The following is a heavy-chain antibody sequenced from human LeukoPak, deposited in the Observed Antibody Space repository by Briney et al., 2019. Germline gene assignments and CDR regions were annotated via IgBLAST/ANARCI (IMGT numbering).Heavy chain of an antibody. CDR3: ARAQLKYYYDSSGYYFDY. CDR1: GGSISSYY. J-gene: IGHJ4*02. V-gene: IGHV4-59*01. D-gene: IGHD3-22*01. Sequence: PSETLSLTCPVSGGSISSYYWSGIRQPPGKGLEWIGYIYYSGSTNYNPSLKSRVTISVGTSKNQFSLKLSSVTAADTAVYYCARAQLKYYYDSSGYYFDYWGQGTLVTVSS. CDR2: IYYSGST.